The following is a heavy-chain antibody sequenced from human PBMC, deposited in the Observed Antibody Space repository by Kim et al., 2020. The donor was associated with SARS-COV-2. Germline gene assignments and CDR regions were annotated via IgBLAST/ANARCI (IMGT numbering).Heavy chain of an antibody. CDR1: GFSFSDHY. J-gene: IGHJ4*02. CDR2: IRNTGNRFPT. D-gene: IGHD6-19*01. Sequence: GGSLRLSCIASGFSFSDHYMDWVRQAPGKGLEWIGRIRNTGNRFPTEYAASVRGRFTISRDDSKNSLFLQMSSLKTEDTAVYYCARDRDGAGTDWGQGTL. CDR3: ARDRDGAGTD. V-gene: IGHV3-72*01.